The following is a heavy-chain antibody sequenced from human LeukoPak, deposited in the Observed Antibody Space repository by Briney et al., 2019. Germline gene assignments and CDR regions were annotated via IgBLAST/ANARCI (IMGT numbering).Heavy chain of an antibody. V-gene: IGHV4-4*07. CDR3: SRDRQWLVDY. D-gene: IGHD6-19*01. J-gene: IGHJ4*02. CDR1: GGSISRYY. CDR2: IYTSGST. Sequence: PSETLSLTCTVSGGSISRYYWSWIRQPAGKGLEWIGRIYTSGSTNYNPSLKSRVTISVDKSKNQFSLKLSSVTAADTAVYYCSRDRQWLVDYWGQGTLVTVSS.